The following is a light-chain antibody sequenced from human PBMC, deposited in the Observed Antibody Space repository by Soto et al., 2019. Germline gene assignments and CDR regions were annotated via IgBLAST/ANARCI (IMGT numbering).Light chain of an antibody. J-gene: IGKJ1*01. CDR3: HQYDSIVQT. CDR2: DAS. Sequence: EIVLTQSPGTLSLSPGERATLSCRASQSVRNSLLAWYQQKPGQPPRLLIYDASTRSTATPERFSGSGSGTDFTITTSRLEPEDFAVYYCHQYDSIVQTFGQGPKVEI. CDR1: QSVRNSL. V-gene: IGKV3-20*01.